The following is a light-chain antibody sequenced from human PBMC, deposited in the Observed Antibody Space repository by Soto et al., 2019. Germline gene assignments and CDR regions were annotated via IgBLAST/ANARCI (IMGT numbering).Light chain of an antibody. CDR3: QQYNSYWET. CDR2: DAS. V-gene: IGKV1-5*01. CDR1: QSISSW. J-gene: IGKJ1*01. Sequence: DIQMTQSPSTLSASVGDRVTITCRASQSISSWLAWYQQKPGKASKLLIYDASSLESGVPSRFSGSGSGTEFTLTISSLQPDDFATYYCQQYNSYWETFGQGTKV.